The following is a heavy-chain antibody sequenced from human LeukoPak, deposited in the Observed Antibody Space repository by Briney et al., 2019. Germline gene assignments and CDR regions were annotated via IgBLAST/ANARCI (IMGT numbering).Heavy chain of an antibody. D-gene: IGHD2-15*01. J-gene: IGHJ3*02. Sequence: GRSLRLSCAASGFTFDDYAMHWVRHAPGRGLEWVSGISWNSGSIGYADSVKGRFTISRDNAKNSLYLQMNSLRAEDTAVYYCARGGAYHAFDIWGQGTTVTVSS. CDR2: ISWNSGSI. CDR3: ARGGAYHAFDI. CDR1: GFTFDDYA. V-gene: IGHV3-9*01.